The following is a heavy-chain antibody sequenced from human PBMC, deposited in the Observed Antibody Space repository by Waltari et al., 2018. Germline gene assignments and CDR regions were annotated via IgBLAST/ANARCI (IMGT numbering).Heavy chain of an antibody. V-gene: IGHV4-39*01. D-gene: IGHD3-22*01. Sequence: SSNYYWGWIRQPPGKGLEWIGSIYYSGSTYYNPSLKSRVTISVDTSKNQFYLKLNSVTAADTAVHYCARSGYYDSSGYYWWFDPWGQGTLVTVSS. J-gene: IGHJ5*02. CDR3: ARSGYYDSSGYYWWFDP. CDR2: IYYSGST. CDR1: SSNYY.